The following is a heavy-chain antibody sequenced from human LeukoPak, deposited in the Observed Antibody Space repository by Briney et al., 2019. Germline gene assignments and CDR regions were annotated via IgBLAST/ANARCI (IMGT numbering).Heavy chain of an antibody. CDR1: GFTVSSNY. D-gene: IGHD3-22*01. V-gene: IGHV3-53*01. CDR3: ARELRYYEIGDAFDI. CDR2: IYSGGSA. Sequence: GGSLRLSCAASGFTVSSNYMSCVRQAPGKGLEWVSVIYSGGSAYYADSVKGRFTISRDNSKNTLYLQMNSLRAEDTAVYYCARELRYYEIGDAFDIWGQGTMVTVFS. J-gene: IGHJ3*02.